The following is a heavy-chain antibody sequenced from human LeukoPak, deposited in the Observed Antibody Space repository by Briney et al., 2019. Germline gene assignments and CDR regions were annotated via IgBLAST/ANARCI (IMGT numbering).Heavy chain of an antibody. J-gene: IGHJ5*02. CDR2: SYSGGST. CDR1: AFSDKSNY. D-gene: IGHD3-10*01. Sequence: PGGSLRLSCVASAFSDKSNYMSWVRQAPGKGLEWVSVSYSGGSTYYEDSVKGRFTVSSDVSKNTLYLQMNSLRVEDTALYYCLQYGAGSTWGQGTLVTVSS. V-gene: IGHV3-53*01. CDR3: LQYGAGST.